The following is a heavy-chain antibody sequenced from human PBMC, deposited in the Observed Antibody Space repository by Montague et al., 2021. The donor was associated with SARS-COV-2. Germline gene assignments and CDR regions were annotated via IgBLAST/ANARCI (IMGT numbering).Heavy chain of an antibody. CDR3: AGGGYYGSGSLLDS. Sequence: SLRLSCAASGFAFSRSLMNWVRQAPGKGLDLVSSISTLDSYIYYADSLQGRFTISRDDAKNSLFLQLYSLRVEDTAVYYCAGGGYYGSGSLLDSWGQGTLVTVSS. J-gene: IGHJ4*02. V-gene: IGHV3-21*06. CDR1: GFAFSRSL. CDR2: ISTLDSYI. D-gene: IGHD3-10*01.